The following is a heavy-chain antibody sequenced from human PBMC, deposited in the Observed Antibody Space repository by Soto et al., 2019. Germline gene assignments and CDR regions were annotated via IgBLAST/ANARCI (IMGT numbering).Heavy chain of an antibody. J-gene: IGHJ5*02. Sequence: SETLSLTCAVSGYSISSGYYWGFIRQPPGKGLEWIGSIYHSGSTYYNPSLKSRVTISVDTSENQFSLKLSSVAAADTAVYYCARDLPDCSTSCYTKYNWFDPWGQGTLVTVSS. CDR1: GYSISSGYY. D-gene: IGHD2-2*02. V-gene: IGHV4-38-2*02. CDR2: IYHSGST. CDR3: ARDLPDCSTSCYTKYNWFDP.